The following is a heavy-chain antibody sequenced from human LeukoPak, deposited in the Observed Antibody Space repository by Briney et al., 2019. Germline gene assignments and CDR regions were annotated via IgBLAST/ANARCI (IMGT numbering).Heavy chain of an antibody. CDR3: ARDTYDNRRPLYFHH. CDR1: GGSISRYY. D-gene: IGHD3-22*01. CDR2: IYYTGST. Sequence: PSETLSLTCTVSGGSISRYYWSWIRQPPGKGLEWIGYIYYTGSTNYNPSLKSRVTISVDTSKNQFSLKLSSVTAADTAVYYCARDTYDNRRPLYFHHWGQGTLVTVSS. V-gene: IGHV4-59*01. J-gene: IGHJ1*01.